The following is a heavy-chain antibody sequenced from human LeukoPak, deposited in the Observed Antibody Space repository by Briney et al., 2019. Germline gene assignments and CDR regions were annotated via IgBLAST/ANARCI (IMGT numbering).Heavy chain of an antibody. CDR1: GGTFSSYA. D-gene: IGHD2-2*01. J-gene: IGHJ5*02. CDR2: IIPILGIA. Sequence: ASVKVSCKASGGTFSSYAIGWVRQAPGQGLEWMGRIIPILGIANYAQKFQGRVTITADKSTSTAYMELSSLRSGDTAVYYCARGMGVPAAMYWFDPWGQGTLVTVSS. V-gene: IGHV1-69*04. CDR3: ARGMGVPAAMYWFDP.